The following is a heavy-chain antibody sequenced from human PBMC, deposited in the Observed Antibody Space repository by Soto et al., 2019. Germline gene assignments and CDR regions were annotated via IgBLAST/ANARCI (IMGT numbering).Heavy chain of an antibody. CDR1: GGSISSYY. V-gene: IGHV4-59*12. J-gene: IGHJ5*02. CDR3: ARGKGRHGSGSYRWFDP. D-gene: IGHD3-10*01. CDR2: IYYSGIT. Sequence: PSETLSLTCTVSGGSISSYYWSWIREPPGKGLEWIGYIYYSGITKYSPSLKSRVTISVDTSKNQFSLKLSSVTAADTAVYYCARGKGRHGSGSYRWFDPWGQGTLVTVSS.